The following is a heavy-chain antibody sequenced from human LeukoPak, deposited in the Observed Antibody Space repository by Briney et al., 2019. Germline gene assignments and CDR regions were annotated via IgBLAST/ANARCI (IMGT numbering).Heavy chain of an antibody. Sequence: SQTLSLTCTVSGGSISSSSYYWGWIRQPPGKGLEWIGSIYYSGSTYYNPSLKSRVTISVDTSKNQFSLKLSSVTAADTAVYYCARITMVRGAQRAFFDYWGQGTLVTVSS. V-gene: IGHV4-39*07. J-gene: IGHJ4*02. CDR3: ARITMVRGAQRAFFDY. CDR1: GGSISSSSYY. CDR2: IYYSGST. D-gene: IGHD3-10*01.